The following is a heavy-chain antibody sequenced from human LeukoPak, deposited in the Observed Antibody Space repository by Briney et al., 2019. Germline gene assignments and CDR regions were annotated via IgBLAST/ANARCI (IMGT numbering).Heavy chain of an antibody. J-gene: IGHJ6*03. Sequence: SETLSLTCSVSGGSISGYYWSWIRQPAGKGLEWIGRIHSSGNTNYNPSLKSRVTMSVDSSGEQFSLNLNSLTAADTAVYYCARAESDWKNAYYYYYIDVWGKGTTVTVSS. V-gene: IGHV4-4*07. D-gene: IGHD1-1*01. CDR1: GGSISGYY. CDR2: IHSSGNT. CDR3: ARAESDWKNAYYYYYIDV.